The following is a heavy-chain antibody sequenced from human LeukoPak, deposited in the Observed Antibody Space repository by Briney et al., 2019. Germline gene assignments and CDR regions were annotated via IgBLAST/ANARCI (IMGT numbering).Heavy chain of an antibody. CDR1: GYTFTSYG. Sequence: ASVTVSCKASGYTFTSYGICWVRQAPGQGLEWMGWISAYNGNTNYAQKLQGRVTMTTDTSTSTAYMELRSLRSDDTAVYYCARDPPTITMVRGVTAPHYYYGMDVWGQGTTVTVSS. CDR3: ARDPPTITMVRGVTAPHYYYGMDV. J-gene: IGHJ6*02. V-gene: IGHV1-18*01. CDR2: ISAYNGNT. D-gene: IGHD3-10*01.